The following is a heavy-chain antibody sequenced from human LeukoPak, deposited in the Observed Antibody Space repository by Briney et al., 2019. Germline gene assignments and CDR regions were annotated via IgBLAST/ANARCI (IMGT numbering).Heavy chain of an antibody. J-gene: IGHJ6*02. V-gene: IGHV3-30*19. CDR3: AREGSGSYRGYGMDV. Sequence: GGSLRLSCAASGFTFSSYGMHWVRQAPGKGLEWVAVISYDGSNKYYADSVKGRFTISRDNSKNTLYLQMNSLRAEDTAVYYCAREGSGSYRGYGMDVWGQGTTVTVSS. CDR2: ISYDGSNK. CDR1: GFTFSSYG. D-gene: IGHD1-26*01.